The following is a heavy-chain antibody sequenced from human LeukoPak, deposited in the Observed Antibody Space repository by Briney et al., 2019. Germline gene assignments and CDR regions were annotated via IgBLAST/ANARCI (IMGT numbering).Heavy chain of an antibody. CDR3: AKDITMVRGVIIPRGMDV. D-gene: IGHD3-10*01. CDR1: GFTFSDCY. V-gene: IGHV3-20*04. CDR2: INWNGGGT. Sequence: GGSLRLSCVASGFTFSDCYMSWIRQAPGKGLEWVSAINWNGGGTGYADSVKGRFTISRDNSKNTLYLQMNSLRAEDTAVYYCAKDITMVRGVIIPRGMDVWGQGTTVTVSS. J-gene: IGHJ6*02.